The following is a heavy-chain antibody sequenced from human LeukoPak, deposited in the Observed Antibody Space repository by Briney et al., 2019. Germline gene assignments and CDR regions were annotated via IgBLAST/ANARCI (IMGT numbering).Heavy chain of an antibody. Sequence: ASVKVSCKASGYTFTSYYMHWVRQAPGQGLEWMGIINPSGGSTSYAQKFQGRVTMTRDTSTSTVYMELSSLRSEDTAVYYCAREDSSGYYGSPDAFDIWGQGTMVTVSS. V-gene: IGHV1-46*01. CDR3: AREDSSGYYGSPDAFDI. CDR2: INPSGGST. J-gene: IGHJ3*02. CDR1: GYTFTSYY. D-gene: IGHD3-22*01.